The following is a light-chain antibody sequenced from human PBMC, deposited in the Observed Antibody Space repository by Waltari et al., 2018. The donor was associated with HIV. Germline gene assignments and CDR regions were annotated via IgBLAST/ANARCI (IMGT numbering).Light chain of an antibody. CDR3: QSYDGTLSVWV. CDR1: TSNLRAGYE. J-gene: IGLJ3*02. V-gene: IGLV1-40*01. CDR2: SNT. Sequence: QSVLTQPPSVSGAPGQRVSLSCAGQTSNLRAGYEVHWYLQLPGSAPKLLIHSNTERPSGIPDRFSGSRSGASASLAITGLQVEDEGDYYCQSYDGTLSVWVFGGGTKLTVL.